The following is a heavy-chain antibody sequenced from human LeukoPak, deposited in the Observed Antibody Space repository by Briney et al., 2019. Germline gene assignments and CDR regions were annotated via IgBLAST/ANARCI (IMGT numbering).Heavy chain of an antibody. CDR2: IYHSGST. CDR3: ATSLGRYRFSYDY. CDR1: GGSISSSSYY. V-gene: IGHV4-39*07. Sequence: PSETLSLTCTVSGGSISSSSYYWGWIRQPPGKGLEWIGSIYHSGSTYYNPSLKSRVTISVHTSKNQFSLKLSSVTAADTAVYYCATSLGRYRFSYDYWGQGTLVTVSS. D-gene: IGHD3-16*02. J-gene: IGHJ4*02.